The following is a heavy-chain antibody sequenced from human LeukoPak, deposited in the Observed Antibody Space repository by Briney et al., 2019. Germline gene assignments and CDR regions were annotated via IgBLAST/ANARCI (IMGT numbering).Heavy chain of an antibody. Sequence: GGSLRLSCAASGFTFSRYGMHWVRQAPGKGLEWVTFIRYDATDKYYADSVKGRFTISRDNSKNTVVLQMNSLRAEDTAVYYCAKDSRAEGGILRFLKWLFHFDHWGQGTLVTVSS. CDR2: IRYDATDK. CDR1: GFTFSRYG. V-gene: IGHV3-30*02. D-gene: IGHD3-3*01. CDR3: AKDSRAEGGILRFLKWLFHFDH. J-gene: IGHJ4*02.